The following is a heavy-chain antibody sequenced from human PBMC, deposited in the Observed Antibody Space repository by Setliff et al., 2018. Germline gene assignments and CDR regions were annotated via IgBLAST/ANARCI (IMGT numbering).Heavy chain of an antibody. CDR1: GGSISSGGYY. V-gene: IGHV4-31*03. J-gene: IGHJ4*02. CDR2: IYYSGSTS. D-gene: IGHD3-22*01. CDR3: ARAPRYFDPTGSYFDF. Sequence: SETLSLTCTVSGGSISSGGYYWSWIRQHPGKGLEWIGYIYYSGSTSYYNPSLKSRVTISVDTPKNQFSLKLSSVTAADTAVYYCARAPRYFDPTGSYFDFWGQGTLVTVSS.